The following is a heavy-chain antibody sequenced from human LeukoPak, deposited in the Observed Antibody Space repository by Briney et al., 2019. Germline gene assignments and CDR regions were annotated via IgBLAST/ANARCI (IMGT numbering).Heavy chain of an antibody. CDR3: ARPYCSSTSCYHRFDY. J-gene: IGHJ4*02. D-gene: IGHD2-2*01. CDR2: ISTSSSTI. CDR1: GFTFSIYS. V-gene: IGHV3-48*02. Sequence: GGSLRLSCAASGFTFSIYSMNWVRQAPGKGLEWVSYISTSSSTIYYADSVKGRFTISRDNAKNSLYLQMNSLRDEDTAVYYCARPYCSSTSCYHRFDYWGQGTLVTVSS.